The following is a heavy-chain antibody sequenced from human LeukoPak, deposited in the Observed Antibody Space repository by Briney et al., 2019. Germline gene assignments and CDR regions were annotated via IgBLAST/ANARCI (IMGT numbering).Heavy chain of an antibody. D-gene: IGHD3-3*01. Sequence: GGSLRLSCAASGFTFSSYAMHWVRQAPGKGLEWVAVISYDGSNKYGDSVKGRFTISRDNAKNSLYLQMNSLRAEDTAVYYCAKERLRFLENWFDPWGQGTLVTVSS. J-gene: IGHJ5*02. CDR3: AKERLRFLENWFDP. CDR2: ISYDGSNK. V-gene: IGHV3-30*04. CDR1: GFTFSSYA.